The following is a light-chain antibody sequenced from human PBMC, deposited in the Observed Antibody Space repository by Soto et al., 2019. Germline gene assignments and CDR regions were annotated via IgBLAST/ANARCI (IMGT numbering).Light chain of an antibody. CDR3: HQYAGSPRT. CDR1: QSVRSNF. Sequence: EIVLTQSPGTLSLSPGDTATLSCRASQSVRSNFLAWYQHKPGQAPRLLIHDAYSRATGIPDRFSGSGSDRDFTLTTSRLEPEGFAVYYCHQYAGSPRTFGQGTKLEIK. J-gene: IGKJ2*01. V-gene: IGKV3-20*01. CDR2: DAY.